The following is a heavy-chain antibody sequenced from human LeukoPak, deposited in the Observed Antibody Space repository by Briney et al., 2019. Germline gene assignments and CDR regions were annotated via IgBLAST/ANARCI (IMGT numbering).Heavy chain of an antibody. CDR1: GFNFNNAW. V-gene: IGHV3-15*01. J-gene: IGHJ4*02. Sequence: GGSLRLSCAASGFNFNNAWMSWVRQAPGMGLEWVGRIKSKTSGGTTDYAAPVEGRFTISRDDSKNTLFLQMNSLKTEDTAFYYCTTYMAARPDNFGFWGQGTLVTVSS. CDR2: IKSKTSGGTT. CDR3: TTYMAARPDNFGF. D-gene: IGHD6-6*01.